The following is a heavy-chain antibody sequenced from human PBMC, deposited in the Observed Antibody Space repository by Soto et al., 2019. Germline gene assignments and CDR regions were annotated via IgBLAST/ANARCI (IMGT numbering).Heavy chain of an antibody. CDR1: GYTFTSYG. CDR3: ARDRDIVVVVAATRLSEYFDY. Sequence: QVQLVQSGAEVKKPGASVKVSCKASGYTFTSYGISWVRQAPGQGLEWMGWISAYNGNTNYAQKRQGRVTMTTDTSTSTAYMELRSLRSYDTAVYYCARDRDIVVVVAATRLSEYFDYWGQGTLVTVSS. J-gene: IGHJ4*02. V-gene: IGHV1-18*01. D-gene: IGHD2-15*01. CDR2: ISAYNGNT.